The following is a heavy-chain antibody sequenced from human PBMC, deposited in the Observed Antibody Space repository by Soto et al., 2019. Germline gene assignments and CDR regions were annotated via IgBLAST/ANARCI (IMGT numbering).Heavy chain of an antibody. V-gene: IGHV4-34*01. J-gene: IGHJ4*02. D-gene: IGHD6-13*01. Sequence: QVQLQQWGAGLLKPSETLSLTCAVSGGSFSGYYWSWIREPPGKGLEWIGEINHSGSTNYNPSLKSPVTISLDTSTNPCSLKLSAMTAAHTALYYCARGARQQLIPAPVSSKIHYWGQGTLVTVSS. CDR2: INHSGST. CDR3: ARGARQQLIPAPVSSKIHY. CDR1: GGSFSGYY.